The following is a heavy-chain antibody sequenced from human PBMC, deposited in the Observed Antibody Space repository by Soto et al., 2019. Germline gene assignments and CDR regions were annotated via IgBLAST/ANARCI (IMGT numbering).Heavy chain of an antibody. CDR1: GYTFTSYD. Sequence: ASVKVSCKASGYTFTSYDINWVRQATGQGLEWMGWMNPNSGNTGYAQKFQGRVTMTRNTSISTAYMELSSLRSEDTAVYYCARGFRYDFWSGYPYNYYYMDVWGKGTTVTVSS. V-gene: IGHV1-8*01. CDR3: ARGFRYDFWSGYPYNYYYMDV. J-gene: IGHJ6*03. CDR2: MNPNSGNT. D-gene: IGHD3-3*01.